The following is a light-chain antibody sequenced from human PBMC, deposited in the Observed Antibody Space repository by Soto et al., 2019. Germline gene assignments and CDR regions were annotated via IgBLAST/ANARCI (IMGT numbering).Light chain of an antibody. V-gene: IGKV1-27*01. CDR2: AAS. CDR1: HGIGNF. CDR3: QKYDSAPWT. Sequence: DIQMTQSPSSLSASIGDKVTITCRASHGIGNFLAWYQQKPGKPPKLLMYAASSLQSGVPSRFSGSGVGTDFTLTISSLQPEYVASYYCQKYDSAPWTFGEGTKVEIK. J-gene: IGKJ1*01.